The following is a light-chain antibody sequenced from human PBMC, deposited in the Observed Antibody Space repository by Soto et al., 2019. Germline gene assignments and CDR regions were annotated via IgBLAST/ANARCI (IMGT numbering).Light chain of an antibody. CDR1: SSDVGGYNY. CDR3: SSYASSGTFPYV. J-gene: IGLJ1*01. CDR2: EVS. Sequence: QSVLTQPASVSGSPGQSITISCTGTSSDVGGYNYVSWYQQHPGKAPKLIIYEVSNRPSGVSDRFSGSKSGNTASLTISGLQANDEADYYCSSYASSGTFPYVFGTGTKLTVL. V-gene: IGLV2-14*01.